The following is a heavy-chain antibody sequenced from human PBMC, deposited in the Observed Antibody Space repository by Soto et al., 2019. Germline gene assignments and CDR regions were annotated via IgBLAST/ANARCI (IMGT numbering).Heavy chain of an antibody. CDR2: ITSRGGTT. D-gene: IGHD5-12*01. Sequence: GWSLRLSSTACGVRFSYSEMNGIRKAPGKGLEWVSYITSRGGTTYDADSVKGLFALSRDNAKNSLSLQMNSLRADDAAVYYRATAKLVAIGLPFFDFWRQGAQVTVSS. V-gene: IGHV3-48*03. CDR3: ATAKLVAIGLPFFDF. CDR1: GVRFSYSE. J-gene: IGHJ4*02.